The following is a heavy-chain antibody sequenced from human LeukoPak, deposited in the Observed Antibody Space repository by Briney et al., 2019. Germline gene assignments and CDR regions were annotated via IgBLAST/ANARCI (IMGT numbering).Heavy chain of an antibody. J-gene: IGHJ4*02. CDR3: ARRKDGSGFDY. CDR2: IYYSGST. V-gene: IGHV4-61*05. CDR1: GGSISSSSYY. Sequence: SETLSLTCTVSGGSISSSSYYWSWIRQPPGKGLEWIGYIYYSGSTNYNPSLKSRVTISVDTSKNQFSLKLSSVTAADTAVYYCARRKDGSGFDYWGQGTLVTVSS. D-gene: IGHD3-10*01.